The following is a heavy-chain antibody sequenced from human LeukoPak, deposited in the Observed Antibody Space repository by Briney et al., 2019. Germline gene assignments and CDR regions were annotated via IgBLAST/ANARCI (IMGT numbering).Heavy chain of an antibody. CDR3: ARGRCSSTSCYHAYWYFDL. CDR2: IYYSGST. V-gene: IGHV4-59*01. J-gene: IGHJ2*01. Sequence: PSETLSLTCTVSGGSISSYYWSWIRQPPGKGLEWIGYIYYSGSTNYNPSLKSRVTISVDTSKNQFSLKLSSVTAADTAVYYCARGRCSSTSCYHAYWYFDLWGRGTLVTVSS. D-gene: IGHD2-2*01. CDR1: GGSISSYY.